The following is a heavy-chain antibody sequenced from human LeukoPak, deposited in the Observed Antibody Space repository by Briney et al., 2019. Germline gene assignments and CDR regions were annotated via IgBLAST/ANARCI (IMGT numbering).Heavy chain of an antibody. Sequence: GGSLRLSCAASGFTFSNSAMSWVRQAPGKGLEWASTLSGSGITTYYADSVKGRFTISRDNSKNTLYLQMNSLRAEDTAVYYCAKGIYSSGWSYFDYWGHGTLATVSS. V-gene: IGHV3-23*01. CDR2: LSGSGITT. CDR1: GFTFSNSA. J-gene: IGHJ4*01. CDR3: AKGIYSSGWSYFDY. D-gene: IGHD6-19*01.